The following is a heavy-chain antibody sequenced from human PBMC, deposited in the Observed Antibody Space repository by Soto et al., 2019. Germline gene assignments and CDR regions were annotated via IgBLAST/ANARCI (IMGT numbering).Heavy chain of an antibody. CDR1: GGTFRSYA. V-gene: IGHV1-69*13. CDR3: ARDGGIVVVPAHPVYNWFDP. J-gene: IGHJ5*02. Sequence: ASVKVSCKASGGTFRSYAISWVRQAPGQGLEWMGGIIPIFGTANYAQKFQGRVTITADESTSTAYMELSSLRSEDTAVYYCARDGGIVVVPAHPVYNWFDPWGQGTLVTVS. CDR2: IIPIFGTA. D-gene: IGHD2-2*01.